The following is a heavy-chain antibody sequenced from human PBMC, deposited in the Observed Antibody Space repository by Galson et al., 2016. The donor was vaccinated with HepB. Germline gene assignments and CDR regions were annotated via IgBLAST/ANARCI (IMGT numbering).Heavy chain of an antibody. CDR3: ARDRSDSDYVPSMRYFDY. V-gene: IGHV4-31*03. J-gene: IGHJ4*02. CDR2: IYYTGHA. CDR1: GGSISSGDYS. D-gene: IGHD4-11*01. Sequence: TLSLTCTVSGGSISSGDYSWSWIRQHPGKGLEWIGYIYYTGHAYYNPSLKSRVSISVDTSKNQFSLRLNSMTAADTAIYYCARDRSDSDYVPSMRYFDYWGQGTLVTVSS.